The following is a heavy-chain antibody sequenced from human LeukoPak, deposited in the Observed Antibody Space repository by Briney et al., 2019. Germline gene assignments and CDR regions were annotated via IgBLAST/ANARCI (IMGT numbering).Heavy chain of an antibody. V-gene: IGHV4-34*01. CDR1: GGSFSGYY. CDR2: INHSGST. D-gene: IGHD2-8*02. CDR3: ARGLYWYVGRYFDY. Sequence: KPSETLSLTCAVYGGSFSGYYWSWIRQPPGKGLEWIGEINHSGSTNYNPSLKSRVTISVDTSKNQFSLKLSSVTAADTAVNYCARGLYWYVGRYFDYWGQGTLVTVSS. J-gene: IGHJ4*02.